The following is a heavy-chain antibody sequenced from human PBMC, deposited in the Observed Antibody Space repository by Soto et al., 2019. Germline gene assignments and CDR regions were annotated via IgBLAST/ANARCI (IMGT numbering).Heavy chain of an antibody. CDR1: GYTFTSYA. V-gene: IGHV1-3*01. D-gene: IGHD3-22*01. CDR2: INAGNGNT. Sequence: VPSLKLSRKASGYTFTSYALHWGRQPPGQRLEWMGWINAGNGNTKYSQKFQGRVTITRDTSASTAYMELSSLRSEDTAVYYCARDRPYYDSSLPGFDIWGQETMVTVSS. J-gene: IGHJ3*02. CDR3: ARDRPYYDSSLPGFDI.